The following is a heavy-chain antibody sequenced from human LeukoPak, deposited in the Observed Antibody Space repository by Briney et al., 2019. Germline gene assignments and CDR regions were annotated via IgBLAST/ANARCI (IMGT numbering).Heavy chain of an antibody. J-gene: IGHJ6*04. CDR1: GYTFTGYY. Sequence: GASVKVSCKASGYTFTGYYMHWVRQAPGQGLERMGWINPNSGGTNHAQKFQGRVTMTRDTSISTAYMELSSLRSEDTAVYYCATGLWFGKYLDVWGKGTTVTISS. D-gene: IGHD3-10*01. CDR2: INPNSGGT. CDR3: ATGLWFGKYLDV. V-gene: IGHV1-2*02.